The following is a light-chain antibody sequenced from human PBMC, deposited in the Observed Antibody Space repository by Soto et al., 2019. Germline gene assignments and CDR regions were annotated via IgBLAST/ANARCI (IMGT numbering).Light chain of an antibody. Sequence: VLTQPPSASGSPGQSVTISCTGTSSDIGSYNYVSWYQQHPGKAPKLMIYEVNKRPSGVPDRFSGSKSGNTASLIVSGLQAEDEADYYCGSYGGGNNFYVFGSGTKVTVL. V-gene: IGLV2-8*01. CDR3: GSYGGGNNFYV. CDR1: SSDIGSYNY. CDR2: EVN. J-gene: IGLJ1*01.